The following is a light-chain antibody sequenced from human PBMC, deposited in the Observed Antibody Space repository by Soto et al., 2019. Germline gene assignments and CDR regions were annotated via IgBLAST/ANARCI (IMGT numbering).Light chain of an antibody. CDR2: SNN. J-gene: IGLJ2*01. Sequence: QSVLTQPPSASGTPGQRVTIYCSGSSSNIGSKRVNWYRQLPGTAPQVLIYSNNQRPSGVPDRFSGSKSGTSASMAISGLHSEDEAEYYCAAWDDSLNGLVFGGGTKLTVL. CDR3: AAWDDSLNGLV. CDR1: SSNIGSKR. V-gene: IGLV1-44*01.